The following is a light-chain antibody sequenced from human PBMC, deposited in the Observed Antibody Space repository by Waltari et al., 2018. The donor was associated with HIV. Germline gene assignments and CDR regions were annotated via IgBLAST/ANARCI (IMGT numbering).Light chain of an antibody. CDR2: SNN. J-gene: IGLJ2*01. Sequence: QSVLTQPPSASGTPGQRVTISCSGRNSNVGPNTVNWYQQIPGTAHKLLIYSNNQRPSGVPDRFSGSKSGASASLAISGLQSEDEADYFCAAWDDSLNGHVVFGGGTKLTVL. CDR1: NSNVGPNT. CDR3: AAWDDSLNGHVV. V-gene: IGLV1-44*01.